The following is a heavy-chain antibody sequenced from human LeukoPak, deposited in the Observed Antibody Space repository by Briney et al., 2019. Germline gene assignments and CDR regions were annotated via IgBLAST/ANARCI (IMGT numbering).Heavy chain of an antibody. Sequence: ASVKVSCKATGYTFTIYGISWVRQAPGQGLEWMGWISSNSDSTNYAQKLQGRVTITTDTSTSTAYMELRSLRSDDTALYFCARDWGSIKVIADYWGQGTLVRVAS. J-gene: IGHJ4*02. CDR3: ARDWGSIKVIADY. D-gene: IGHD7-27*01. CDR2: ISSNSDST. CDR1: GYTFTIYG. V-gene: IGHV1-18*01.